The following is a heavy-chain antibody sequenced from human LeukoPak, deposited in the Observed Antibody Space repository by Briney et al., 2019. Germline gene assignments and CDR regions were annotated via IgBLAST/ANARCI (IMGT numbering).Heavy chain of an antibody. J-gene: IGHJ6*03. CDR1: GDSMGNYY. CDR3: ARGTGFYTTYYMDV. V-gene: IGHV4-4*07. D-gene: IGHD3-22*01. Sequence: SETLSLTCTVSGDSMGNYYWNWLRQPAGKGLEWIGRIRSDGTTYANPSLESAVTMSVDTSNNHISLRLSSATAADTAVYYCARGTGFYTTYYMDVWGKGTTVTVSS. CDR2: IRSDGTT.